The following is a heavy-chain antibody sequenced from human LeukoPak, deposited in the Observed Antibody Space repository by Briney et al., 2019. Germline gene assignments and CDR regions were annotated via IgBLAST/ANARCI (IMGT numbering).Heavy chain of an antibody. D-gene: IGHD3-16*01. J-gene: IGHJ4*02. CDR2: THNSGTT. CDR1: GGSISSYY. Sequence: SETLSLTCTVSGGSISSYYWSWIRQPPGKGLEWIGYTHNSGTTKYNLTLESRVAISLDTSRNQFSLKLSSVTAADTAIYYCARDSRGGGPDFDYWGLGTLVTVSS. CDR3: ARDSRGGGPDFDY. V-gene: IGHV4-59*01.